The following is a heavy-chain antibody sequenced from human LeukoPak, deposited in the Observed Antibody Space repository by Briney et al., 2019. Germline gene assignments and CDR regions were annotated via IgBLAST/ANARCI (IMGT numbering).Heavy chain of an antibody. CDR2: ISAYNGNT. J-gene: IGHJ6*02. D-gene: IGHD3-9*01. CDR1: GYTFTSYG. CDR3: ARGHDILTDYYYYGMDV. V-gene: IGHV1-18*01. Sequence: ASVKVSCKASGYTFTSYGISWVRQAPGQGLEWMGWISAYNGNTNYAQKLQGRVTMTTDTSTSTAYMELRSLRSGDTAVYYCARGHDILTDYYYYGMDVWGQGTTVTASS.